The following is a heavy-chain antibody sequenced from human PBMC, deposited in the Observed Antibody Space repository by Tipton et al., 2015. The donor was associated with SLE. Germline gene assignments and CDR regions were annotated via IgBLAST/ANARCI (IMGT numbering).Heavy chain of an antibody. CDR1: GFTFSTFG. D-gene: IGHD2-21*02. J-gene: IGHJ4*02. CDR2: VSASGTTT. Sequence: SLRLSCVCSGFTFSTFGMSWVRQAPGKGLEWVSGVSASGTTTYYADSVKGRFTISRDNSKDTLFLQMNSLRAADTGVYYCASNSMTHDYWGQGTLVTVSS. CDR3: ASNSMTHDY. V-gene: IGHV3-23*01.